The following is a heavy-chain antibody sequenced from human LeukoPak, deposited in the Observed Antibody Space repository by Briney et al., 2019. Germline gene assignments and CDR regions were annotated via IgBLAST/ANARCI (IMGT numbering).Heavy chain of an antibody. J-gene: IGHJ5*02. CDR3: ARDTGIAAAGRVWFDP. Sequence: ASVKVSCKASGGTFSSYAISWVRQAPGQGLEWMGGIIPIFGTANYAQKFQGRVTITADESTSTAYMELSSLRSEDTAVYYCARDTGIAAAGRVWFDPWGQGTLVIVSS. CDR2: IIPIFGTA. D-gene: IGHD6-13*01. V-gene: IGHV1-69*01. CDR1: GGTFSSYA.